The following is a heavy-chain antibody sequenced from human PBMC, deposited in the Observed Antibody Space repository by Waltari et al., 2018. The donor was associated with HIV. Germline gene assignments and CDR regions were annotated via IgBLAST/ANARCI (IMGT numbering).Heavy chain of an antibody. CDR2: IRSKAYGGTT. CDR3: LPDYDILTGYLAFDY. D-gene: IGHD3-9*01. J-gene: IGHJ4*02. V-gene: IGHV3-49*03. Sequence: EVQLVESGGGLVQPGRSLRLSCTASGFTFGDYAMSWFRQAPGKGLEWVSFIRSKAYGGTTEYAASVKGIFTISRDDSKSIAYLQMNSLKTEDTAVYYCLPDYDILTGYLAFDYWGQGTLVTVSS. CDR1: GFTFGDYA.